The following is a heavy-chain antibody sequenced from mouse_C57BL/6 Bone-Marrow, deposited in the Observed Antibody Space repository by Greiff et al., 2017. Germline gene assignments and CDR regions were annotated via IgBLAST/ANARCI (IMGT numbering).Heavy chain of an antibody. CDR1: GFSLTSYG. D-gene: IGHD1-1*01. Sequence: QVQLQQSGPGLVQPSQSLSITCTVSGFSLTSYGVHWVRQSPGKGLEWLGVIWSGGSTDYNAAFISRLSISKDNSKSQVFFKMNSLQADDTAIYYCARNSYYYGSSYPHWYVDVWGTGTTVTVSS. V-gene: IGHV2-2*01. J-gene: IGHJ1*03. CDR2: IWSGGST. CDR3: ARNSYYYGSSYPHWYVDV.